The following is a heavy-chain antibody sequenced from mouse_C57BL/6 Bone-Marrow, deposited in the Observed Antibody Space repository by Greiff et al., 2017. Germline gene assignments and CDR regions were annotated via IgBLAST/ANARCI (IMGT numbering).Heavy chain of an antibody. D-gene: IGHD1-1*01. CDR2: IWGVGST. CDR1: GFSLTSYG. Sequence: VKVVESGPGLVAPSQSLSITCTVSGFSLTSYGVDWVRQSPGKGLEWLGVIWGVGSTNYNSALKSRLSISKDNSKSQVFLKMNSLQTDDTAMYYCASLYGSSYRYFDVWGTGTTVTVSS. V-gene: IGHV2-6*01. J-gene: IGHJ1*03. CDR3: ASLYGSSYRYFDV.